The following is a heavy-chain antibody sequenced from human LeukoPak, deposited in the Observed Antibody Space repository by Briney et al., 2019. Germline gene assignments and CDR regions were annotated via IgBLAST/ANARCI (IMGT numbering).Heavy chain of an antibody. J-gene: IGHJ4*02. Sequence: SETLSLTCGVSGGSISSTNWWSWVRQPPGQGLECIGEISLSEDTNYNPSLKSRVTMSLDRSKNHLSLTLTSVTAADTAVYYCSRESGAFSPFGYWGQGTLVTVSS. CDR1: GGSISSTNW. V-gene: IGHV4-4*02. D-gene: IGHD1-26*01. CDR2: ISLSEDT. CDR3: SRESGAFSPFGY.